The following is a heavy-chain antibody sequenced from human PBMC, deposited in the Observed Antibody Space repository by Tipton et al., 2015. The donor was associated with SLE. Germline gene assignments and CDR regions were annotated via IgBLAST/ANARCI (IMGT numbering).Heavy chain of an antibody. D-gene: IGHD6-6*01. CDR3: ARLSHVQGYMDV. J-gene: IGHJ6*03. CDR2: FYPGDSDT. Sequence: VQLVQSGAEVKKPGESLKISCKGSGYNFSSYWIAWVRQMPGIGLEWMGIFYPGDSDTTYSPSFQGQVTFSADKSISAAHLQWSSLKASDTAMYYCARLSHVQGYMDVWGKGTTVTVSS. CDR1: GYNFSSYW. V-gene: IGHV5-51*03.